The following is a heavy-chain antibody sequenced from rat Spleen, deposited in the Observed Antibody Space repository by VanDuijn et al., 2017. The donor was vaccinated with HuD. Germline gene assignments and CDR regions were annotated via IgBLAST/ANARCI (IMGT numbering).Heavy chain of an antibody. CDR1: GFTFSDYT. J-gene: IGHJ4*01. D-gene: IGHD4-3*01. V-gene: IGHV5-17*01. CDR2: INYDGRST. Sequence: EVQLVESGGGLVQPGRSLKLSCAASGFTFSDYTMAWVRQAPTKGLEWVATINYDGRSTFYRDSVRDRFTISRDNAKSTLYLQMDSLKSEDTATYYCARHGRGERTYYYVMDAWGQGASVTVSS. CDR3: ARHGRGERTYYYVMDA.